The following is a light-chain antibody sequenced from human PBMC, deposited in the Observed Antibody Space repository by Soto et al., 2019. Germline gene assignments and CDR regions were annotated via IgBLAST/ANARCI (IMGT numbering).Light chain of an antibody. CDR1: NRDVGSYNL. V-gene: IGLV2-14*01. CDR3: SSYTTSSTLV. Sequence: QSVLTQPASVSGSPGQSITIACTGTNRDVGSYNLVSWYQQRPGEAPKLIISEVRNRPSGTSYRFTGSKSGNTASLTISGLQAEDEADYYCSSYTTSSTLVSGGAPTVTVL. CDR2: EVR. J-gene: IGLJ3*02.